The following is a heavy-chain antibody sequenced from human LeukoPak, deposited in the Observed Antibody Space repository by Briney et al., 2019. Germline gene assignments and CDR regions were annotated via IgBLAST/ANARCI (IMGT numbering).Heavy chain of an antibody. CDR2: ITYDGSNK. CDR1: GFTFSSYA. Sequence: GGSLRLSCAASGFTFSSYAMHWVRQAPGRGLEWVAVITYDGSNKYYADSVKGRFTISRDNSKNTLYLQMNSLRAEDTAVYYCARARGIAAAGPTYWGQGTLVTVSS. J-gene: IGHJ4*02. V-gene: IGHV3-30-3*01. D-gene: IGHD6-13*01. CDR3: ARARGIAAAGPTY.